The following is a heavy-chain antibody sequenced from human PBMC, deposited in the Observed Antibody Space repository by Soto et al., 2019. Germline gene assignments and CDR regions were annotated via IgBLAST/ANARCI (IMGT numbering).Heavy chain of an antibody. Sequence: GESLTISCKTSGYSFLNYWIGWVRQMPGKGLEWMGIIYPGDSDARYSPSFQGQVTISAGKSISTVYLQWSSLKASDTAMYYCARHIVDTSMTASFNYWGQGTQVTVSS. CDR2: IYPGDSDA. J-gene: IGHJ4*02. V-gene: IGHV5-51*01. CDR3: ARHIVDTSMTASFNY. CDR1: GYSFLNYW. D-gene: IGHD5-18*01.